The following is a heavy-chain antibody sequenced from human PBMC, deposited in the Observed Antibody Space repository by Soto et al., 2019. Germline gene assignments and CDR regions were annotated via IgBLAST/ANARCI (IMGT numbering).Heavy chain of an antibody. Sequence: DVQLLESGGDLAQPGGSLRLSCEASGFTFNNYAIAWVRQAPGKGLEWVSGITSSGAAYYADSVKGRVTISRDNSKNTLYLQMNSLRAEDTAVYYCAKGESSVSARDFDPWGQGTLVTVSS. D-gene: IGHD3-22*01. J-gene: IGHJ5*02. CDR2: ITSSGAA. CDR3: AKGESSVSARDFDP. CDR1: GFTFNNYA. V-gene: IGHV3-23*01.